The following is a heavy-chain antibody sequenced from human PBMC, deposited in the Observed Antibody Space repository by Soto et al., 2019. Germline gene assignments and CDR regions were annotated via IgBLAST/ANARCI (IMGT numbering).Heavy chain of an antibody. CDR1: GYSFTGYY. Sequence: ASVKVSCKASGYSFTGYYMHWVRQAPGQGLEWMGWINPNSGGTNYAQKFQGWVTMTRDTSISTAYMELSRLRSDDTAVYYCARERYCSSTSCQDAFDIWGQGTMVTVSS. J-gene: IGHJ3*02. D-gene: IGHD2-2*01. V-gene: IGHV1-2*04. CDR3: ARERYCSSTSCQDAFDI. CDR2: INPNSGGT.